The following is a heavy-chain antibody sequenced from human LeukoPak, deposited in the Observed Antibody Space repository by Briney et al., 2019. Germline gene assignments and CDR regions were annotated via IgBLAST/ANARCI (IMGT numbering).Heavy chain of an antibody. V-gene: IGHV3-23*01. CDR1: GVTFSSYA. J-gene: IGHJ4*02. CDR3: AKQWELYYFDY. Sequence: GGSLRLSCAASGVTFSSYAMSWVRQAPGRGLEWVSAISGSGGSTYYADSVKGRFTISRDNSKNTLYLQMTSLRAEDTAVYYCAKQWELYYFDYWGQGTLVTVSS. CDR2: ISGSGGST. D-gene: IGHD1-26*01.